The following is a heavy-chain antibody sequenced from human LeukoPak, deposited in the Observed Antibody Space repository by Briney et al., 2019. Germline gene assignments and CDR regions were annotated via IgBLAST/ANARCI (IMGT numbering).Heavy chain of an antibody. V-gene: IGHV3-30-3*01. CDR2: ISYDGSNK. Sequence: GGSLRLSCAASGFTFSSYAMHWVRQAPGKGLEWVAVISYDGSNKYYADSVKGRFTTSRDNSKNTLYLQMSSLRAEDTAVYYCARGKYYYDRPGAFDIWGQGTMVTVSS. D-gene: IGHD3-22*01. CDR3: ARGKYYYDRPGAFDI. CDR1: GFTFSSYA. J-gene: IGHJ3*02.